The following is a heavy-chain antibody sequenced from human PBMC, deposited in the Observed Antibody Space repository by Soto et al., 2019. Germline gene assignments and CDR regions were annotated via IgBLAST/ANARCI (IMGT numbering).Heavy chain of an antibody. D-gene: IGHD3-10*01. CDR1: GFTFTTYW. J-gene: IGHJ5*02. Sequence: LRLSCVASGFTFTTYWMSWVRQAPGKGLEWVANIRQDGGAQYYVDSVKGRFTISRDNAKNSVYLQMDSLRVEDTAVYYCVRGGHGSGSYLGSSWGQGILVTVSS. CDR2: IRQDGGAQ. V-gene: IGHV3-7*03. CDR3: VRGGHGSGSYLGSS.